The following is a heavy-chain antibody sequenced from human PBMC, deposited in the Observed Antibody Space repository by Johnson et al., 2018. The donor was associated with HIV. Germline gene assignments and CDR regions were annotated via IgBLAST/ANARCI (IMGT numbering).Heavy chain of an antibody. Sequence: VQLVESGGGLVQPGGSLILSCAASGFTFSSYWMHWVRQAPGKGLVWVSRISSDGSSTYYADSVNGRFTISRDNARNTMFVQMKSLRAEDTALYYCARGVQQFGAPGAFDIWGQGTMVTVSS. CDR1: GFTFSSYW. J-gene: IGHJ3*02. CDR2: ISSDGSST. D-gene: IGHD3-16*01. CDR3: ARGVQQFGAPGAFDI. V-gene: IGHV3-74*01.